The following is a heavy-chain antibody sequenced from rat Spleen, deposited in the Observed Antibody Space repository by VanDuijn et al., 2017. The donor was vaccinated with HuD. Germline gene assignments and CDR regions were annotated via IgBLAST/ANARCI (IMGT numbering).Heavy chain of an antibody. V-gene: IGHV5-25*01. CDR2: ISPSGGST. CDR3: ARHRDYYSSYEGFAY. J-gene: IGHJ3*01. Sequence: EVQLVESGGGLVQPGRSLKLSCAASGFTFSDYYMAWVRQAPKKGLDWVASISPSGGSTYYRDSVKGRFTISRDNAKNTLFLQMDSLRSEDTATYYCARHRDYYSSYEGFAYWGQGTLVTVSS. D-gene: IGHD1-2*01. CDR1: GFTFSDYY.